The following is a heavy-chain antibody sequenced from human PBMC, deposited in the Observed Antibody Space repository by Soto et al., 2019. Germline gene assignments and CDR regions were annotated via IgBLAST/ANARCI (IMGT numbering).Heavy chain of an antibody. V-gene: IGHV1-8*01. CDR2: MNPNSGKT. Sequence: QVQLLQSRAEVKKPGASAKVSCKASGYTFTSNDINWVRQATVQGLEWMGWMNPNSGKTVYAQKCQGRVTMTRNTSISTAYMDLSSLRSEDTAVYYCARGLLAYCTSGIGGSWRFDPWGQGTLVTVSA. D-gene: IGHD2-8*01. CDR3: ARGLLAYCTSGIGGSWRFDP. CDR1: GYTFTSND. J-gene: IGHJ5*02.